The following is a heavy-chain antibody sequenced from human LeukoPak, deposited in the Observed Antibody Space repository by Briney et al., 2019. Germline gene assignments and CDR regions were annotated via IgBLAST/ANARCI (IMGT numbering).Heavy chain of an antibody. CDR3: ARDYYDSSGSRIDY. V-gene: IGHV1-69*13. D-gene: IGHD3-22*01. Sequence: SVRVSCKATGGIFSSYDIGWVRQAPGQWLEWMGGNIPIFGTANYAQKFQGRVTITADESTSTAYMELSSLRSEDTAVYYCARDYYDSSGSRIDYWGQGTLVTVSS. CDR1: GGIFSSYD. CDR2: NIPIFGTA. J-gene: IGHJ4*02.